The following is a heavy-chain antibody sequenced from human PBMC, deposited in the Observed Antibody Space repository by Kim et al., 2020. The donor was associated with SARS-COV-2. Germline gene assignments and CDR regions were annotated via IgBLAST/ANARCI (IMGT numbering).Heavy chain of an antibody. V-gene: IGHV4-34*01. J-gene: IGHJ6*02. CDR3: ARGPEAYYYYGMDV. CDR1: GGSFSGYY. CDR2: INHSGST. Sequence: SETLSLTCAVYGGSFSGYYWSWIRQPPGKGLEWIGEINHSGSTNYNPSLKSRVTISVDTSKNQFSLKLSSVTAADTAVYYCARGPEAYYYYGMDVWGQGTTVTVSS.